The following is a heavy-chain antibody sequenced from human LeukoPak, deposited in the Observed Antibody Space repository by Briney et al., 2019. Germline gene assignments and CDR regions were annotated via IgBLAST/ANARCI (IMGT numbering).Heavy chain of an antibody. V-gene: IGHV1-2*02. CDR3: ARELAKDTAARSPIYGMDV. CDR2: INPNSGGT. CDR1: GYTFTGYY. J-gene: IGHJ6*02. Sequence: ASVKVSCKASGYTFTGYYMHWVRQAPGQGLEWMGWINPNSGGTNYAQKFQGRVTMTRDTSISTAYMELSRLRSDDTAVYYCARELAKDTAARSPIYGMDVWGQGTTVTVSS. D-gene: IGHD6-6*01.